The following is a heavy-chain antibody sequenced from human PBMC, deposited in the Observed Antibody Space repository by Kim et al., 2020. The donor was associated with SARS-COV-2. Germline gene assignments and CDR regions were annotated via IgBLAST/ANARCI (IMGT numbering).Heavy chain of an antibody. V-gene: IGHV3-23*01. J-gene: IGHJ6*03. D-gene: IGHD3-9*01. CDR1: GFTFSNYA. Sequence: GGSLRLSCAASGFTFSNYAMSWVRQAPGKGLEWVSGIGGTGSSSFYADSVKGRFTISRDNSKNTLYLQMNTLRAEDTAVYYCAKGTGPVLIGYSYYYYYCMDVWGKGTTVTVSS. CDR2: IGGTGSSS. CDR3: AKGTGPVLIGYSYYYYYCMDV.